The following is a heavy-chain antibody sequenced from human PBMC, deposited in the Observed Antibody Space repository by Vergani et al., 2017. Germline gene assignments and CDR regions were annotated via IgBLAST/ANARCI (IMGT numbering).Heavy chain of an antibody. CDR1: GGSFSGYY. D-gene: IGHD5-18*01. V-gene: IGHV4-34*01. Sequence: QVQLQQWGAGLLKPSETLSLTCAVYGGSFSGYYWSWIRQPPGKGLEWIGEINHSGSTNYNPSLKSRVTISVDTAKNQFSLKPSSVTAADTAVYYCARIYTAMVTNWGQGTLVTVSS. CDR3: ARIYTAMVTN. CDR2: INHSGST. J-gene: IGHJ4*02.